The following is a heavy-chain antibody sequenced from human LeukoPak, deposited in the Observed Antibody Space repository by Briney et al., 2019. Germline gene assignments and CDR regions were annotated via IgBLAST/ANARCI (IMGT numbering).Heavy chain of an antibody. CDR2: IIPIFGTA. J-gene: IGHJ6*03. Sequence: ASVKVSCKASGGTFSSYTISWVRQAPGQGLEWMGGIIPIFGTANYAQKFQGRVTITADKSTSTAYMELSSLRSEDTAVYYCARNTITIFGVVIEDYYYMDVWGKGTTVTVSS. CDR3: ARNTITIFGVVIEDYYYMDV. D-gene: IGHD3-3*01. V-gene: IGHV1-69*06. CDR1: GGTFSSYT.